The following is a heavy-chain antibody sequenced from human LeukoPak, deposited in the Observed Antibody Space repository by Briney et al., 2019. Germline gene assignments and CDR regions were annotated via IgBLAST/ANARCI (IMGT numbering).Heavy chain of an antibody. Sequence: SVKVSCKASGYTFTGYYMHWVRQAPGQGLEWMGGIIPIFGTANYAQKFQGRVTITADKSTSTAYMELSSLRSEDTAVYYCARGKSGYDSVFDYWGQGTLVTVSS. D-gene: IGHD5-12*01. V-gene: IGHV1-69*06. J-gene: IGHJ4*02. CDR1: GYTFTGYY. CDR3: ARGKSGYDSVFDY. CDR2: IIPIFGTA.